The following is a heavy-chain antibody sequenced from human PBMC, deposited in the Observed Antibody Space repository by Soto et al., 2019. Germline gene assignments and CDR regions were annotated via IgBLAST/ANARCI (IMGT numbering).Heavy chain of an antibody. Sequence: GEPLKISCKGSGDIFTNYWLGWVRQMPGKGLEWMGIIYPGDSDTRYRPSFQGQVTISADKSNSTAYLQWSSLKASDTAMYYCARPSGTSCWYDYWRQVTLVTVS. J-gene: IGHJ4*02. CDR1: GDIFTNYW. V-gene: IGHV5-51*01. CDR2: IYPGDSDT. D-gene: IGHD6-19*01. CDR3: ARPSGTSCWYDY.